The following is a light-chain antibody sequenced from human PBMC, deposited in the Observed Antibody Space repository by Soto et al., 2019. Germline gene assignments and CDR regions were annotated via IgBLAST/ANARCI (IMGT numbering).Light chain of an antibody. Sequence: QSVVTREPSLTVSPGGTVTLTCGSNTGAVTTGHFPYWFQQKPGQAPRTVIYDTDRKHSWAPARFSGSLLGGKAALTLSGAQPEDEADYYCLLSYRGVGVFGGGTKLTVL. J-gene: IGLJ2*01. CDR2: DTD. CDR3: LLSYRGVGV. V-gene: IGLV7-46*01. CDR1: TGAVTTGHF.